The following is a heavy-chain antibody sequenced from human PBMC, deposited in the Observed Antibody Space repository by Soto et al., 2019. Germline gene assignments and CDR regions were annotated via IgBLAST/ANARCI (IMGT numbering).Heavy chain of an antibody. CDR1: GCSISSYY. D-gene: IGHD3-10*01. CDR2: IYYSGST. J-gene: IGHJ5*02. Sequence: SETLSLTCTVSGCSISSYYWSWIRQPPGKGLEWIGYIYYSGSTNYNPSLKSRVTISVDTSKNQFSLKLSSVTAADTAVYYCARWGYGENGVWFDPWGQGTLVTVSS. CDR3: ARWGYGENGVWFDP. V-gene: IGHV4-59*01.